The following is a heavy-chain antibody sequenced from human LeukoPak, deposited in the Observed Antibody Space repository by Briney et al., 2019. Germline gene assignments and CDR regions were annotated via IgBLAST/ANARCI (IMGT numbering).Heavy chain of an antibody. J-gene: IGHJ4*02. CDR2: ISYDGSNK. V-gene: IGHV3-30*04. D-gene: IGHD6-13*01. CDR3: ARDLIRFSGRIAAAGTGSIDY. CDR1: GSTFSSYA. Sequence: PGGSLRLSCAASGSTFSSYAMHWVRQAPGKGLEWVAVISYDGSNKYYADSVKGRFTISRGNSKNTLYLQMNSLRAEDTAVYYCARDLIRFSGRIAAAGTGSIDYWGQGTLVTVSS.